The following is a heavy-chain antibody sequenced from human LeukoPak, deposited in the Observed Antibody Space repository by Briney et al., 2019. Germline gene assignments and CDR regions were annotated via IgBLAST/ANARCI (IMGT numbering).Heavy chain of an antibody. J-gene: IGHJ4*02. D-gene: IGHD5/OR15-5a*01. V-gene: IGHV4-34*01. CDR1: GGSFSGYY. Sequence: SETLSLTCAVYGGSFSGYYWSWIRQPPGKGLVWIGEINHSGSTNYNPSLKSRVTISVDTSKNQFSLKLSSVTAADTAVYYCARESVNDYWGQGTLVTVSS. CDR2: INHSGST. CDR3: ARESVNDY.